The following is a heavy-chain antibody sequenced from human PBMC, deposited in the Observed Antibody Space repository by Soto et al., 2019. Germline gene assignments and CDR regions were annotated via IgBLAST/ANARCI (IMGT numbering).Heavy chain of an antibody. CDR3: SRSGHYYGSGSANLFDP. CDR2: INHSGST. V-gene: IGHV4-34*01. J-gene: IGHJ5*02. D-gene: IGHD3-10*01. CDR1: GGSFSGYS. Sequence: QVQLQQWGAGLLKPSETLSLTCAVYGGSFSGYSWSWIRQPPGKGLEWIGEINHSGSTNYNPALKSRVTISVDTSNNQFSLKLSSVTAADTAVYYCSRSGHYYGSGSANLFDPWGQGTLVTVSS.